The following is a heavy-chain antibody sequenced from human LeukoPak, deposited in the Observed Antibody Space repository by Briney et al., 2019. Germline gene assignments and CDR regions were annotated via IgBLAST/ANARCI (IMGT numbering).Heavy chain of an antibody. CDR2: INHSGST. Sequence: SETLSLTCAVYGGSFSGYYWSWIRQPPGKGLEWIGEINHSGSTNYNPSLKSRVTISIDTSKNHFSLKLSSVTAADTAIYYCARDFSSSSTVYYYYYMDVWGKGTTVTVSS. J-gene: IGHJ6*03. D-gene: IGHD6-6*01. CDR3: ARDFSSSSTVYYYYYMDV. CDR1: GGSFSGYY. V-gene: IGHV4-34*01.